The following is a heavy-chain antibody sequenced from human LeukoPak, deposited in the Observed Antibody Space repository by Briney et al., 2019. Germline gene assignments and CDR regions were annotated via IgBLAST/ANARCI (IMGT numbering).Heavy chain of an antibody. J-gene: IGHJ3*02. CDR3: STNDSFDI. Sequence: SGGSLTLSCVASGFTFSDPWVNWVRQAPGKGLEWVGRIKRKANGGPTDYAAPVKGRFTISRDDSKDTLYLQMNSLKTEDTAMYYCSTNDSFDIWGQGTMVTVSS. CDR1: GFTFSDPW. V-gene: IGHV3-15*07. CDR2: IKRKANGGPT.